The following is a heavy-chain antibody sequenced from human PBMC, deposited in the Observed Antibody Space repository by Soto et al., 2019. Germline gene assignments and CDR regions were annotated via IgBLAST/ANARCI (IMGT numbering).Heavy chain of an antibody. Sequence: QVQLVESGGGVVQPGRSLRLSCAASGFTFSSYAMHWVRQAPGKGLEWVAVIPYDGSNKYYADSVKGRFTISRDNSKNTLYLQMNSLRAEDTAVYYCARDHDGAFDIWGQGTMVTVSS. J-gene: IGHJ3*02. CDR2: IPYDGSNK. CDR1: GFTFSSYA. CDR3: ARDHDGAFDI. V-gene: IGHV3-30-3*01. D-gene: IGHD3-16*01.